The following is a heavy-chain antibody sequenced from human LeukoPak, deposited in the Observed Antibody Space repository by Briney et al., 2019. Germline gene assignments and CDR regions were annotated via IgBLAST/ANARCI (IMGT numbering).Heavy chain of an antibody. D-gene: IGHD2-21*02. CDR2: INTNRGDT. Sequence: VASVRVSCKASRHTFTGYCIHWVRQAPGQGLEWMGWINTNRGDTSYSPNLQDRITITKDPSISTLYMEISRLTPDDTAIYFCARERRDCSIGAYYGMAVWGQGTTITVSS. V-gene: IGHV1-2*02. J-gene: IGHJ6*02. CDR3: ARERRDCSIGAYYGMAV. CDR1: RHTFTGYC.